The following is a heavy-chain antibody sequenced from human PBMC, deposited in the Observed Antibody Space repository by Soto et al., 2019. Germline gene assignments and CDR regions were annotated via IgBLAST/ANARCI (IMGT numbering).Heavy chain of an antibody. CDR1: GFTFSSYA. CDR3: ARDEIRFSWAYGMDV. J-gene: IGHJ6*02. D-gene: IGHD3-3*01. Sequence: QVQLVESGGGVVQPGRSLRLSCAASGFTFSSYAMHWVRQAPGKGLEWVAVISYDGSNKCYADSVKGRFTISRDNSKNTLYLQMNSLGAEDTAVYYCARDEIRFSWAYGMDVWGQGTTVTVSS. V-gene: IGHV3-30-3*01. CDR2: ISYDGSNK.